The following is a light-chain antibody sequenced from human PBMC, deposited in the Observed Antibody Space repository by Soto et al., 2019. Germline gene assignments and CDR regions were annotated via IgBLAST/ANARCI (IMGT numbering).Light chain of an antibody. J-gene: IGLJ3*02. V-gene: IGLV2-11*01. CDR2: DVS. CDR3: CSYAGSYTWV. Sequence: QSARTQPRSVSGSPGQSVTNSCTGTSSDVGGYNYVSWYQQHPGKAPKLMIYDVSKRPSGVPDRFSGSKSGNTASLTISGLQAEDEADYYCCSYAGSYTWVFGGGTKLTVL. CDR1: SSDVGGYNY.